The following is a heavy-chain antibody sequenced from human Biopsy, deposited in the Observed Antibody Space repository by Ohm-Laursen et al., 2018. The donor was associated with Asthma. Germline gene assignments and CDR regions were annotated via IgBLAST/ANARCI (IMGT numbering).Heavy chain of an antibody. D-gene: IGHD3-10*01. Sequence: SVKVSCKASGYTFNSAGITWARQAPGQGLEWMGWISVYNGNTKVAQKLQDRVTMITGASTSTAYMELRSLRSDDTAVYFCARAVDYSHYYGIDVWGQGTTVTVS. V-gene: IGHV1-18*01. CDR1: GYTFNSAG. J-gene: IGHJ6*02. CDR3: ARAVDYSHYYGIDV. CDR2: ISVYNGNT.